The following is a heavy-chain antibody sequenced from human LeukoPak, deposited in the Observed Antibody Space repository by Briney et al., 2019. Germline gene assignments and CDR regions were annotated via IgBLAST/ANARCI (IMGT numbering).Heavy chain of an antibody. CDR3: ARIGYCSSTSCYQGGGYFDY. Sequence: SETLSLTCTVSGGSISSSSYYCGWIRQPPGKGLEWIGSIYYSGSTYYNPSLKSRVTISVDTSKNQFSLKLSSVTAADTAVYYCARIGYCSSTSCYQGGGYFDYWGQGTLVTVSS. CDR2: IYYSGST. V-gene: IGHV4-39*01. CDR1: GGSISSSSYY. J-gene: IGHJ4*02. D-gene: IGHD2-2*01.